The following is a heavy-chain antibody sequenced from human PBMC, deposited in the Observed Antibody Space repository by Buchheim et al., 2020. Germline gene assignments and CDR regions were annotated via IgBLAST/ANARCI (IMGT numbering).Heavy chain of an antibody. CDR1: GFTFSSYW. CDR2: IKGDGSEK. D-gene: IGHD1/OR15-1a*01. CDR3: ARDRGWEQYDY. V-gene: IGHV3-7*04. J-gene: IGHJ4*02. Sequence: EVQLVQSGGGLVQPGGSLRLSCAASGFTFSSYWMKWVRRAPGKGLEWVATIKGDGSEKYYVDSVEGRRIISRDNAKNSLYLQVNSLRAEDTAIYYCARDRGWEQYDYWGQGTL.